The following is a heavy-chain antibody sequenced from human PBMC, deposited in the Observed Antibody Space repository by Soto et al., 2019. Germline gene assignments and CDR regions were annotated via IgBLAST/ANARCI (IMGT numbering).Heavy chain of an antibody. CDR3: ARFFGNDVDYFDY. CDR1: GGSISNYY. D-gene: IGHD1-1*01. Sequence: SETLSLTCTVSGGSISNYYWSWIRQPPGKGLEWIGYIYYSGSTNYNPSLKSRVTISVDTSKNQFSLKLSSVTAADTAVYYCARFFGNDVDYFDYWGQGTLVTVSS. V-gene: IGHV4-59*01. CDR2: IYYSGST. J-gene: IGHJ4*02.